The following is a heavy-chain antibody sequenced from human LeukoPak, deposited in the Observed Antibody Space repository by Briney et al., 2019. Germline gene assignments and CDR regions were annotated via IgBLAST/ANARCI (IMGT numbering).Heavy chain of an antibody. V-gene: IGHV4-59*01. J-gene: IGHJ4*02. D-gene: IGHD6-13*01. CDR1: GGSISSYY. CDR3: ARKSLIAAAVFDY. Sequence: SETLSLTCTVSGGSISSYYWSWIRQPPGKGLEWIGYIYYSGSTNYNPSLKSRVTISVDTSKNQFSLKLSSVTAADTAVYYCARKSLIAAAVFDYWGQGTLVTVSS. CDR2: IYYSGST.